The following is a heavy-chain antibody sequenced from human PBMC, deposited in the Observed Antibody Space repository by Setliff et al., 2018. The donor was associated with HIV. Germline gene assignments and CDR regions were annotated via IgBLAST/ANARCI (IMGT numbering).Heavy chain of an antibody. CDR1: GGSISSGSYY. D-gene: IGHD6-6*01. CDR2: IYYSGST. Sequence: SETLSLTCTVSGGSISSGSYYWSWIRQPPGKGLEWIGYIYYSGSTYYNPSLKSRVTISVDTSKNQFSLKLTSVTAADTAVYYCARAGSAAASPLDYWGQGTLVTVSS. J-gene: IGHJ4*02. V-gene: IGHV4-31*03. CDR3: ARAGSAAASPLDY.